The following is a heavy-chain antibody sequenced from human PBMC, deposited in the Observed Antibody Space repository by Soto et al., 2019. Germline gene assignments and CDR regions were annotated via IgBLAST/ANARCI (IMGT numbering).Heavy chain of an antibody. CDR2: NSAYNGDT. V-gene: IGHV1-18*04. J-gene: IGHJ4*02. CDR3: ARDVDVLTTPPGDY. Sequence: QVQLVQSGAEVKKPGASVKVSCKASGYTFTTYGISWVRQAPGQGLEWMGWNSAYNGDTNYAQHLQGRVTMTTDTSANTAYMELRSLRSDDTAVYYCARDVDVLTTPPGDYWGQGTLVTVSS. D-gene: IGHD5-12*01. CDR1: GYTFTTYG.